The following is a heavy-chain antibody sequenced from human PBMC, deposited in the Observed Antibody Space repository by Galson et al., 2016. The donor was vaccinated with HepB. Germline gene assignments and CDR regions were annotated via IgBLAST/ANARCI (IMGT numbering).Heavy chain of an antibody. D-gene: IGHD6-6*01. CDR2: IYWDDDK. J-gene: IGHJ3*02. CDR1: GFSLTSSGAG. V-gene: IGHV2-5*02. Sequence: PALVKPTQTLTLACNFSGFSLTSSGAGVGWIRQAPGKALEWLAVIYWDDDKRYNPSLRNRLTVVKDTSENLVVLTMTNMDPLDTATYYCAQRESHEYWATHIRNDAFDIWGRGTMVTVSS. CDR3: AQRESHEYWATHIRNDAFDI.